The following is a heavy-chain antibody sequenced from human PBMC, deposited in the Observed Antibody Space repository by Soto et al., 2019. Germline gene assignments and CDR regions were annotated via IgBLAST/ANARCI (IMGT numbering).Heavy chain of an antibody. D-gene: IGHD5-12*01. CDR1: GFTFSNAW. J-gene: IGHJ4*02. V-gene: IGHV3-15*07. Sequence: GGSLRLSCAASGFTFSNAWMNWVRQAPGKGLEWVGRIKSKTDGGTTDYAAPVKGRFTISRDDSKNTLYLQMNSLKTEDTAVYYCTTDLSNPPTSARKWLRYRTPIDYWGQGTLVTVSS. CDR3: TTDLSNPPTSARKWLRYRTPIDY. CDR2: IKSKTDGGTT.